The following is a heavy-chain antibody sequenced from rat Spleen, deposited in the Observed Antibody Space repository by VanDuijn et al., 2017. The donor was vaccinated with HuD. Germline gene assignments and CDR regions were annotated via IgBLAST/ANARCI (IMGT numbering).Heavy chain of an antibody. CDR2: ISYGDSSGHSGT. J-gene: IGHJ2*01. D-gene: IGHD4-6*01. Sequence: EVQLVESGGALVQPGRSLKLSCAASGFTFSSYDMAWVRQAPTTGLEWVATISYGDSSGHSGTYYPDSVKGRFSISRDDAKSTIYLYMNSLRSEDTATYYCARHWGYWGQGVMVTVSS. CDR3: ARHWGY. V-gene: IGHV5-29*01. CDR1: GFTFSSYD.